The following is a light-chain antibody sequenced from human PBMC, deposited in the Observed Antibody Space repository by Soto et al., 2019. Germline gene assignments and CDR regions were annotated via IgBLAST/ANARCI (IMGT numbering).Light chain of an antibody. Sequence: AIRMTQSPSSFSASTGDRVTITCRASQGISSYLAWYQQKPGKAPKLLIYAASTLQIGVPSRFSGSGSGTDFTLTISCLQYEDFATYYCHQYYSYPRTFGQGTKVEIK. CDR1: QGISSY. J-gene: IGKJ1*01. V-gene: IGKV1-8*01. CDR2: AAS. CDR3: HQYYSYPRT.